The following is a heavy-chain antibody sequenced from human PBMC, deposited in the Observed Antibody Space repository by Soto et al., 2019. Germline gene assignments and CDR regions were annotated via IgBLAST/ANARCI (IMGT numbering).Heavy chain of an antibody. CDR1: GYKFTTFW. V-gene: IGHV5-10-1*01. J-gene: IGHJ3*01. CDR2: IDPTDSLT. Sequence: PGESLKISCKASGYKFTTFWLNWVRQTPGKGLEWLGRIDPTDSLTNYSPPFEGHVTISVDRSISTAYLQWNSLQASDTAIYYCARPASGGSRDAFDVWGQGTTVTVSS. CDR3: ARPASGGSRDAFDV. D-gene: IGHD2-15*01.